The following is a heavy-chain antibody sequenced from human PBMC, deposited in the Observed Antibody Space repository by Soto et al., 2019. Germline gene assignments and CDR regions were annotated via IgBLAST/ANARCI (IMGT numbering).Heavy chain of an antibody. D-gene: IGHD3-9*01. J-gene: IGHJ3*01. CDR2: IYPGDSHT. V-gene: IGHV5-51*01. CDR3: ASGGWTYDILTGYYL. Sequence: GESLKISCKGSGDSFTNSWIAWVRQMPGKGLEWMGIIYPGDSHTRYSPSFQGQVTFSADKSITTAYLQWSSLTASDTAMYYCASGGWTYDILTGYYLWGQGTMVTVSS. CDR1: GDSFTNSW.